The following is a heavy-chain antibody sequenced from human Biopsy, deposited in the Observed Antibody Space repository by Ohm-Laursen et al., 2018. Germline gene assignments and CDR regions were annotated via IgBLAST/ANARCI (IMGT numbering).Heavy chain of an antibody. D-gene: IGHD6-19*01. V-gene: IGHV1-46*01. CDR2: TNPSGSTT. J-gene: IGHJ4*02. Sequence: ALVKVSCKASGYSFTSYYMHWVRQAPGQGLEWMGMTNPSGSTTSYPQIFQGRVTMTRDTSKSTVYMELSSLRSADTAVYFCVRNTGWYGDLYYFDYWGQGTLVIVSS. CDR3: VRNTGWYGDLYYFDY. CDR1: GYSFTSYY.